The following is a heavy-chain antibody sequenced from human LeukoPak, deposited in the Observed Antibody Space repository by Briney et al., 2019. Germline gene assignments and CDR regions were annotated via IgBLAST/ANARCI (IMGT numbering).Heavy chain of an antibody. V-gene: IGHV1-18*01. J-gene: IGHJ4*02. Sequence: ASVKVSCKASGYTFTSYGISWVRQAPGQGLEWMGWISAYNGNTNYAQKLQGRVTMTRNTSISTAYMELSSLRSEDTAVYYCARVEVAVAMLWGQGTLVTVSS. D-gene: IGHD6-19*01. CDR2: ISAYNGNT. CDR3: ARVEVAVAML. CDR1: GYTFTSYG.